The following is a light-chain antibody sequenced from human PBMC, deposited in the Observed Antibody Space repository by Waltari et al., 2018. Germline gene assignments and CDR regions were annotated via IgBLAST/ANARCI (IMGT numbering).Light chain of an antibody. CDR1: SSDVGGYNY. J-gene: IGLJ1*01. CDR2: GVT. Sequence: QSALTQPASVSGSPGQSITISCTGTSSDVGGYNYVSWFQQHPGKAPKVMIYGVTKRAGGVRQRFSGSKSGNAASLTISGLQAEDEADYYCSSYTSSSTFVFGTGTRVTVL. CDR3: SSYTSSSTFV. V-gene: IGLV2-14*01.